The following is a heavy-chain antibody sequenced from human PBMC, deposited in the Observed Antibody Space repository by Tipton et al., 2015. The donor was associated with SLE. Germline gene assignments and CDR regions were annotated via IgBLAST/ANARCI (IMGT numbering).Heavy chain of an antibody. CDR3: VRLRSKVLIDY. Sequence: TLSLTCTVSGDSIGSYYWNWIRQPPGKGLEWIGSIYYSGSTYYNPSLKSRVTISVDTSKNQFSLKLSSVTAADTAVYYCVRLRSKVLIDYWGQGTLVTVSS. V-gene: IGHV4-39*07. CDR2: IYYSGST. D-gene: IGHD2-8*01. J-gene: IGHJ4*02. CDR1: GDSIGSYY.